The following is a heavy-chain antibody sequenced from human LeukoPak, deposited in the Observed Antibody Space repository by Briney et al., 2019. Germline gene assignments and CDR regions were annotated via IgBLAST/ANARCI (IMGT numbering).Heavy chain of an antibody. D-gene: IGHD5-18*01. J-gene: IGHJ2*01. CDR2: IYTSGST. V-gene: IGHV4-61*02. CDR3: ARGPYRKYSYGYRPWYFDL. CDR1: GGSISSGSYY. Sequence: SETLSLTCTVSGGSISSGSYYWSWSRQPAGKGLEWIGRIYTSGSTNYNPSLKSRVTISVDTSKNQFSLKLSSVTAADTAVYYCARGPYRKYSYGYRPWYFDLWGRGTLVTVSS.